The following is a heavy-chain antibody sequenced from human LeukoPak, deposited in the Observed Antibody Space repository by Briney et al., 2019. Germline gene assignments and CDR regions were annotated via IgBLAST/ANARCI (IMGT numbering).Heavy chain of an antibody. Sequence: GGSLRLSCAASGFTFSSSAMNWVRQAPGKGLEWVSSVSGNGGDTDYADSVKGRFTISRDNSKNTLYLQMNSLRAEDTAVYYCAKTIIVALEAFDIWGQGTMVTVSS. J-gene: IGHJ3*02. CDR2: VSGNGGDT. CDR1: GFTFSSSA. D-gene: IGHD5-12*01. CDR3: AKTIIVALEAFDI. V-gene: IGHV3-23*01.